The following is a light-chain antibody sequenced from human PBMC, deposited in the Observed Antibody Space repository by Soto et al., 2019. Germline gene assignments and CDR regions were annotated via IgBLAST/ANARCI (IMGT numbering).Light chain of an antibody. V-gene: IGLV1-40*01. CDR3: QSYDSSLSGNVV. CDR2: GNS. J-gene: IGLJ2*01. Sequence: QSVLTQPPSVSGAPGQRVTISCTGSSSNIGAGYDVHWYQQLPGTAPKLLIYGNSNRPSGVPDRFSGSKSGTSACLAITGLQAEDEADYYCQSYDSSLSGNVVFGGGTKLTVL. CDR1: SSNIGAGYD.